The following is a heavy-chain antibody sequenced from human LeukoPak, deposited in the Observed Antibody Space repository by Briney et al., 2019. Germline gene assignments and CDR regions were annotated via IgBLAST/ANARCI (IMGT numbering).Heavy chain of an antibody. V-gene: IGHV4-39*07. CDR1: GGSISSSTYY. CDR2: IFYSGST. J-gene: IGHJ6*03. Sequence: PSETLSLTCSVSGGSISSSTYYWGWIRQPPGKGLEWIGSIFYSGSTYHNPSLKSRVTISVDTSKNQFSLKLSSVTAADTAVYYCARAFYYYYYMDVWGKGTTVTVSS. CDR3: ARAFYYYYYMDV.